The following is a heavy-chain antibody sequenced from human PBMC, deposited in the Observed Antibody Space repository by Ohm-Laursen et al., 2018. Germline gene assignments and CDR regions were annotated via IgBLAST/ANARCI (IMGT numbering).Heavy chain of an antibody. Sequence: GTLSLTCSVSGGFIGGYYWSWIRQPPGKGLEWIGYIFHTGSTNYNPSLKSRVTISLDTSKNQFSLMLSSVTAADTAVYYCARDPSGSPPDYWGQGTLVTVSS. D-gene: IGHD1-26*01. V-gene: IGHV4-59*01. CDR2: IFHTGST. J-gene: IGHJ4*02. CDR1: GGFIGGYY. CDR3: ARDPSGSPPDY.